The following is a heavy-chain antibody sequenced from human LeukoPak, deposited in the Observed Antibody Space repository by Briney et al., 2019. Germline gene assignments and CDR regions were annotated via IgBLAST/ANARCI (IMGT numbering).Heavy chain of an antibody. J-gene: IGHJ4*02. D-gene: IGHD6-19*01. CDR1: GFTVSSNY. Sequence: GGSLRLSCAASGFTVSSNYMSWVRQPPGKGLVWVSRIGIDGITTNYADSVKGRFTISRDNAKNTLYLQMDSLRAEDTAVYYCIVYSSGWQWGQGTLVTVSS. CDR3: IVYSSGWQ. V-gene: IGHV3-74*01. CDR2: IGIDGITT.